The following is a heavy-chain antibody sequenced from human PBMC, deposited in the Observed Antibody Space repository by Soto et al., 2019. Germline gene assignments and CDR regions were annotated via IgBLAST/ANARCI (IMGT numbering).Heavy chain of an antibody. V-gene: IGHV5-51*01. CDR1: GYSFTIYW. J-gene: IGHJ4*02. D-gene: IGHD3-9*01. CDR3: VRPDSTGYYSH. CDR2: IYPGDSDT. Sequence: PGESLKISCNGSGYSFTIYWIGWVLQMPGKGLEWMGIIYPGDSDTRYSPSFQGQVTVSVDKSISTAYLQRGSLKASDTAMYYCVRPDSTGYYSHWGQGTPVTVSS.